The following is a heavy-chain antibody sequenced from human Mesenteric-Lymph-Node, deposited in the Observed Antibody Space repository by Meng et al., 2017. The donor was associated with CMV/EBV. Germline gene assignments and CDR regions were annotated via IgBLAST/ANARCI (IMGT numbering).Heavy chain of an antibody. D-gene: IGHD3-3*01. J-gene: IGHJ6*02. CDR2: ASGGGGSR. Sequence: GESLKISCAASGFTFSSYEMNWVRQAPGKGLEWVAGASGGGGSRFYADSVKGRFTISRDNTRNTVYLQMNSLRAEDTAVYYCAKDSSSDFWSTYYSFYSYGMDVWGQGTTVTVSS. CDR1: GFTFSSYE. V-gene: IGHV3-23*01. CDR3: AKDSSSDFWSTYYSFYSYGMDV.